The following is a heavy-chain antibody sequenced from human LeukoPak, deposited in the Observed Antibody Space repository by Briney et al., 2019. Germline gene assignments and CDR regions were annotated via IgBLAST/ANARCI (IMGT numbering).Heavy chain of an antibody. CDR3: ARVKYDNTGYLDHYYMDV. CDR1: GGSISSGGYY. J-gene: IGHJ6*03. Sequence: SQTLSLTCTVSGGSISSGGYYWSWIRQHPGKGLEWIGYIYYSGSTYYNPSLKSRVTISVDTSKNQFSLKLSSVTAADTAVYYCARVKYDNTGYLDHYYMDVWGNGTTVTASS. D-gene: IGHD3-22*01. V-gene: IGHV4-31*03. CDR2: IYYSGST.